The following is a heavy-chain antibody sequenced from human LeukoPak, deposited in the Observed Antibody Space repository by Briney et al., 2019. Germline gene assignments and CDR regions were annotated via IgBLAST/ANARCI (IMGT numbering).Heavy chain of an antibody. D-gene: IGHD3-3*02. CDR2: ISYDGSNK. CDR1: GFTFSSYA. V-gene: IGHV3-30-3*01. CDR3: GKDLSRDDYYGMDV. J-gene: IGHJ6*02. Sequence: PGGSLRLSCAASGFTFSSYAMHWVRQAPGKGLEWVAVISYDGSNKYYADSVKGRFTISRDNSKNTLYLQMNSLRAEDTAVYYCGKDLSRDDYYGMDVWGQGTTVTASS.